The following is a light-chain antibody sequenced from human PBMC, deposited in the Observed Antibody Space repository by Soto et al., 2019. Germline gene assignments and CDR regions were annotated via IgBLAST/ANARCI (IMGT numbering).Light chain of an antibody. CDR2: GAS. Sequence: EVVLTQSPATLSLSPGERATLSCRASQSVSTYLAWYQQKPGQPPRLLIYGASNRATGTPARFSGSGSGTDFTLTISRLEPEDFAVYYCHQRSNWPTFTFGPGTKVEIK. V-gene: IGKV3-11*01. J-gene: IGKJ3*01. CDR3: HQRSNWPTFT. CDR1: QSVSTY.